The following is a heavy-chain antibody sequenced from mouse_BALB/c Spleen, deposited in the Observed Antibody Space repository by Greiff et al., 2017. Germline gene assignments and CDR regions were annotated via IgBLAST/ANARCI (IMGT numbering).Heavy chain of an antibody. J-gene: IGHJ4*01. CDR1: GYTFTSYW. D-gene: IGHD2-1*01. CDR2: INPSTGYT. CDR3: ARGGGYGNYLRAMDY. Sequence: QVHVKQSGAELAKPGASVKMSCKASGYTFTSYWMHWVKQRPGQGLEWIGYINPSTGYTEYNQKFKDKATLTADKSSSTAYMQLSSLTSEDSAVYYCARGGGYGNYLRAMDYWGQGTSVTVSS. V-gene: IGHV1-7*01.